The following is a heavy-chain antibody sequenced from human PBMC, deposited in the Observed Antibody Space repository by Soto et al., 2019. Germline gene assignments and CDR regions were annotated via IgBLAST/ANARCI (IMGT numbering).Heavy chain of an antibody. J-gene: IGHJ4*02. V-gene: IGHV3-30*18. Sequence: QVQLVESGGGVVQPGRSLRLSCAASGFTFSSYGMHWVRQAPGKGLEGVAVISYDGSNKYYADSVKGRFTISRDNSKNTLYLQMNSLRAEDTAVYYCAKDSGSWYSGDFDYWGQGTLVTVSS. D-gene: IGHD6-13*01. CDR3: AKDSGSWYSGDFDY. CDR2: ISYDGSNK. CDR1: GFTFSSYG.